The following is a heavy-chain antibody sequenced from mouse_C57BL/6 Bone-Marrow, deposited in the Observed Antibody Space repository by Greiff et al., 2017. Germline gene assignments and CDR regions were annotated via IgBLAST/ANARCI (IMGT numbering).Heavy chain of an antibody. J-gene: IGHJ1*03. CDR2: INYDGSST. D-gene: IGHD2-3*01. Sequence: EVHLVESEGGLVQPGSSMTLSCTASGFTFSDYYMAWVRQVPEKGLEWVANINYDGSSTYYLDSLKSRFIISRDNAKNILYLQMSSLKSEDTATYYCARLYDGDPHWYFDVWGTGTTVTVSS. CDR1: GFTFSDYY. CDR3: ARLYDGDPHWYFDV. V-gene: IGHV5-16*01.